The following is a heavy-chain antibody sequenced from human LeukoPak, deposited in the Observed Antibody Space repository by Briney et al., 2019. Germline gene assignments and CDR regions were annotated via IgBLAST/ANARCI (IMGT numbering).Heavy chain of an antibody. CDR1: GGSISSYY. CDR2: IYTSGST. CDR3: ARDLSHSGWYQEGY. V-gene: IGHV4-4*07. Sequence: SETLSLTCTVSGGSISSYYWSWIRQPAGKGLEWIGRIYTSGSTNYNPSLKSRVTMSVDTSKNQFTLKLTSVTAADTAVYYCARDLSHSGWYQEGYWGQGTLVTVSS. J-gene: IGHJ4*02. D-gene: IGHD6-19*01.